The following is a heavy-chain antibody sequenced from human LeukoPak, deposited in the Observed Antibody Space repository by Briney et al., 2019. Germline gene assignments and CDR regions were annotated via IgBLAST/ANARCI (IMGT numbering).Heavy chain of an antibody. J-gene: IGHJ5*02. Sequence: SETLSLTCTVSGGSISSSSYYWGRIRQPPGKGLELIGNIYYSGSTYYNPSLKSRVTISVDTSKNQFSLELSSVTAADTAVYYCARRFISVVVAPDWFDPWGQGTLVTVSS. CDR2: IYYSGST. D-gene: IGHD2-15*01. CDR3: ARRFISVVVAPDWFDP. CDR1: GGSISSSSYY. V-gene: IGHV4-39*01.